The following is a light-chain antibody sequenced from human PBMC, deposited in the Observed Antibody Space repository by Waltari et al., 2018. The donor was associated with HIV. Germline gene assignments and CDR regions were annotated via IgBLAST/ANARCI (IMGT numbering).Light chain of an antibody. V-gene: IGLV1-40*01. CDR2: ANS. J-gene: IGLJ1*01. Sequence: QSVLTQPPSVSGAPGQRVTISCPGRFPNIGAGYDVHWYQQLPGAAPKLLIFANSNRPSGVPDRFSGSKSVTSASLAITGLRAEDEADYYCQSYDSSLSGSVFGTGTKVTVL. CDR1: FPNIGAGYD. CDR3: QSYDSSLSGSV.